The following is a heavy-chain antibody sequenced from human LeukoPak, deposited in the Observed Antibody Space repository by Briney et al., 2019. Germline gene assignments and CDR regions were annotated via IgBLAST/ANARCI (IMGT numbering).Heavy chain of an antibody. CDR3: ARVRLGTMVRGGRMEAFDI. CDR2: IKQDGSEK. D-gene: IGHD3-10*01. J-gene: IGHJ3*02. CDR1: GFTFSSYW. V-gene: IGHV3-7*01. Sequence: GGSLRLSCAASGFTFSSYWMSWVRQAPGKGLEWVANIKQDGSEKYYVDSVKGRFTISRDNAKNSLYLQMNSLRAEDTAVYYCARVRLGTMVRGGRMEAFDIWGQGTMVTVSS.